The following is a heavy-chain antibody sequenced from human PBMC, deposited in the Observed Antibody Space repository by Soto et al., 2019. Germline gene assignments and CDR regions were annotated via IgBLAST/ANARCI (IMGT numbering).Heavy chain of an antibody. CDR2: INHSGST. D-gene: IGHD4-17*01. V-gene: IGHV4-34*01. Sequence: SETLSLTCAVYGWSFSGYYWSWIRQPPGKGLEWIGEINHSGSTNYNPSLKSRVTISVDTSKNQFSLKLSSVTAADTAVYYCARDTGTVTTKVGPFGPNFDYWGQGTLVTVSS. CDR1: GWSFSGYY. J-gene: IGHJ4*02. CDR3: ARDTGTVTTKVGPFGPNFDY.